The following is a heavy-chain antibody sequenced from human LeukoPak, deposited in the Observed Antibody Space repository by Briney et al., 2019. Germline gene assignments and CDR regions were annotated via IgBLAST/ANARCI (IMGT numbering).Heavy chain of an antibody. V-gene: IGHV3-30-3*01. Sequence: GRSLRLSCAASRFTFSRHAMHWVRQAPGKGLQWVAVISYDGTDKNYADSVKGRFTISRDNSKNTLFLQVNSLTAEDTAVYYCARGGYCSGGNCYWDGHNDYWGQGTLVTVSS. J-gene: IGHJ4*02. CDR1: RFTFSRHA. D-gene: IGHD2-15*01. CDR3: ARGGYCSGGNCYWDGHNDY. CDR2: ISYDGTDK.